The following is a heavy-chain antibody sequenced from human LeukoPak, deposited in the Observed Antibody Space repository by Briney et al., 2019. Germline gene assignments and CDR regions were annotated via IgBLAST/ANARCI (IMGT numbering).Heavy chain of an antibody. J-gene: IGHJ4*02. CDR3: ATDLITIFGVVNDY. CDR2: FDPEDGET. D-gene: IGHD3-3*01. V-gene: IGHV1-24*01. Sequence: ASVKVSCKVSGYTLTELSMHWVQQAPGKGLEWMGGFDPEDGETIYAQKFQGRVTMTEDTSTDTAYMELSSLRSEDTAVYYCATDLITIFGVVNDYWGQGTLVTVSS. CDR1: GYTLTELS.